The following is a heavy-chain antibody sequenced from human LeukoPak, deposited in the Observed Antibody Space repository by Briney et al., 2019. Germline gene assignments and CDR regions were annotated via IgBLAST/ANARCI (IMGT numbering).Heavy chain of an antibody. V-gene: IGHV4-39*07. CDR3: ARERESPSIAAAEWIPFDP. D-gene: IGHD6-13*01. CDR1: GGSISSSSYY. J-gene: IGHJ5*02. CDR2: IYYSGST. Sequence: SETLSLTCTVSGGSISSSSYYWGWIRQPPGKGLEWIGSIYYSGSTYYNPSLKSRVTISVDTSKNQFSLKLSSVTAADTAVYYCARERESPSIAAAEWIPFDPWGQGTLVTVSS.